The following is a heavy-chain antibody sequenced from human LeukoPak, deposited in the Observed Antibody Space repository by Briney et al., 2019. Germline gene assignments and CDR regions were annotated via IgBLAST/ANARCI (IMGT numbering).Heavy chain of an antibody. CDR3: AKVVVMGATPPPDYYMDV. D-gene: IGHD1-26*01. Sequence: GRSLRLSCAASGFTFDDYAMHWVRQAPGKGLEWVSGISWNSGSIGYADSVKGRFTISRDNAKNSLYLQMNSPRAEDTAVYYCAKVVVMGATPPPDYYMDVWGKGTTVTVSS. CDR1: GFTFDDYA. J-gene: IGHJ6*03. CDR2: ISWNSGSI. V-gene: IGHV3-9*01.